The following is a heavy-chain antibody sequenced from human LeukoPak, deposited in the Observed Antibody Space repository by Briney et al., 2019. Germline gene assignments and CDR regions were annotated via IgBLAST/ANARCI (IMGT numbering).Heavy chain of an antibody. CDR3: ARDGGGKSRPFDY. Sequence: SETLSLTCTVSAGSLGSYYWSWIRQPPGKGLEWIGNIYYSGSTNYNPSLKSRVTMSVGTSKNQFSLKVSSVTAADTAVYYCARDGGGKSRPFDYWGQGTSVAVSS. J-gene: IGHJ4*02. CDR2: IYYSGST. D-gene: IGHD4-23*01. V-gene: IGHV4-59*01. CDR1: AGSLGSYY.